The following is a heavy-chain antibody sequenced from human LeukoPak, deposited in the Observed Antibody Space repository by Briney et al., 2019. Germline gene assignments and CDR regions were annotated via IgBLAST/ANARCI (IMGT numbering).Heavy chain of an antibody. J-gene: IGHJ4*02. CDR1: GFTFSSFG. CDR2: IWFDGSNK. CDR3: ARDGAFWSGYPYYFDY. V-gene: IGHV3-33*01. Sequence: GGSLRLSCAASGFTFSSFGMHWVRQAPGKGLEWVAIIWFDGSNKYYADSVKGRLTISRDNSKNTLYLQMNSLRAEDTAVYYCARDGAFWSGYPYYFDYWGQGTLVTVSS. D-gene: IGHD3-3*01.